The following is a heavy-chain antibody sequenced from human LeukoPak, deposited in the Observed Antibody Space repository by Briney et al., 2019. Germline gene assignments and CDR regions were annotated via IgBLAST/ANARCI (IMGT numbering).Heavy chain of an antibody. J-gene: IGHJ4*02. D-gene: IGHD7-27*01. V-gene: IGHV3-15*01. CDR3: TGLSNWGYFDY. CDR1: GFTFSDYY. Sequence: GGSLRLSCVASGFTFSDYYMSWVRQAPGKGLEWVGRIKSKTDGGTTDYAAPVKGRFTISRDDSRNTLYLQMSSLKTEDTAMYYCTGLSNWGYFDYWGQGTLVTVSS. CDR2: IKSKTDGGTT.